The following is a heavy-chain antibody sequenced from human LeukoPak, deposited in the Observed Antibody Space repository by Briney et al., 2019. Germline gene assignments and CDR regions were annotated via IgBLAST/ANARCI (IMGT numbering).Heavy chain of an antibody. J-gene: IGHJ4*02. V-gene: IGHV4-34*01. CDR3: ASRITFGGVINDY. CDR2: INHSGST. Sequence: SETLSLTCAVYGGSFSGYYWSWIRQPPGKGLEWIGEINHSGSTNYNPSLKSRVTISVDTSKNQFSLKLSSVTAADTAVYYCASRITFGGVINDYWGQGTLVTVSS. D-gene: IGHD3-16*02. CDR1: GGSFSGYY.